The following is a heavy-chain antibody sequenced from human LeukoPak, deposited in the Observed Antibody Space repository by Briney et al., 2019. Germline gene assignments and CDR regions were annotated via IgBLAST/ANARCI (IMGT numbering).Heavy chain of an antibody. Sequence: GGSLRLSCAASGFTFDDYAMHWVRQAPGKGLEWVSGISWNSGSIGYADSVKGRFTISRDNAKNSLYLQMNSLRAEDTALYYCAKDTPAVASIFDYWGQGTRVTVSS. CDR2: ISWNSGSI. J-gene: IGHJ4*02. CDR1: GFTFDDYA. V-gene: IGHV3-9*01. D-gene: IGHD2-2*01. CDR3: AKDTPAVASIFDY.